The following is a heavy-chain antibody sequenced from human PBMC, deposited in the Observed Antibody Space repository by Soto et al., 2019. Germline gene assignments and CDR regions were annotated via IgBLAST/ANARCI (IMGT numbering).Heavy chain of an antibody. D-gene: IGHD3-22*01. CDR3: ARDSYDSSGYYLTGFDY. V-gene: IGHV4-61*01. CDR2: IYYSGST. Sequence: PSETLSLTCPVSGGSVRSGSYYWSWIRQPPGKGLEWIGYIYYSGSTNYNPSLKSRVTISVDTSKNQFSLKLSSVTAADTAVYYCARDSYDSSGYYLTGFDYWGQGTLVTVSS. J-gene: IGHJ4*02. CDR1: GGSVRSGSYY.